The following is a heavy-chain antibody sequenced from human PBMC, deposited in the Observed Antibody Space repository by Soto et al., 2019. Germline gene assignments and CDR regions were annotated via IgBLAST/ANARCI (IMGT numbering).Heavy chain of an antibody. CDR3: AREVRITMVRGVITQPDYYYGMDV. J-gene: IGHJ6*02. V-gene: IGHV4-59*12. CDR1: GGPISSYY. CDR2: IYYSGST. Sequence: SETLSLTCTVSGGPISSYYWSWIRQPPGKGLEWIGYIYYSGSTNYNPSLKSRVTISVDTSKNQFSLKLSSVTAADTAVYYCAREVRITMVRGVITQPDYYYGMDVWSQGTTVTVSS. D-gene: IGHD3-10*01.